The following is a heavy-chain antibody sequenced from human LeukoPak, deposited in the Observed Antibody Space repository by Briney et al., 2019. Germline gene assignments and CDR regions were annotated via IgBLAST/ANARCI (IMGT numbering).Heavy chain of an antibody. CDR1: GITLSNHG. V-gene: IGHV3-23*01. CDR2: ISDSGGRT. D-gene: IGHD3-22*01. CDR3: AKRGVVIRVILVGFHKEAYYFDS. Sequence: PGGSLRLSCAVSGITLSNHGMSWGREAPGEGLGWGAGISDSGGRTNYADSVKGRFTISRDNPKNTLYLQMNSLRAEDTAVYFCAKRGVVIRVILVGFHKEAYYFDSWGQGALVTVSS. J-gene: IGHJ4*02.